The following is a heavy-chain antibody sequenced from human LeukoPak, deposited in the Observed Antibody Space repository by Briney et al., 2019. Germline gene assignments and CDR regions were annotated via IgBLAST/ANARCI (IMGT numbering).Heavy chain of an antibody. Sequence: GGSLRLSCAASGFSFSSFSMNWVRQAPGKGLEWISYISSSGPTIYYADSVKGRFTISRDNAKNSVFLQMNSLRAEDRAVYYCARLHGAYPFDYWGQGTLVTVSS. V-gene: IGHV3-48*01. CDR3: ARLHGAYPFDY. CDR1: GFSFSSFS. J-gene: IGHJ4*02. CDR2: ISSSGPTI. D-gene: IGHD4/OR15-4a*01.